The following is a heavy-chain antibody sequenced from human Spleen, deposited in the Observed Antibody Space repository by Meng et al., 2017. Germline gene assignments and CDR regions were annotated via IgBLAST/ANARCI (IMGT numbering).Heavy chain of an antibody. CDR2: INHSGST. CDR3: ARGPTTMAHDFDY. V-gene: IGHV4-34*01. Sequence: VRLQRVGAGLLKPSDTLSLTWAVYGGSFSGYYWSWIRQPPGKGLEWIGEINHSGSTNYNPSLKSRATISVDTSQNNLSLKLSSVTAADSAVYYCARGPTTMAHDFDYWGQGTLVTVSS. D-gene: IGHD4-11*01. J-gene: IGHJ4*02. CDR1: GGSFSGYY.